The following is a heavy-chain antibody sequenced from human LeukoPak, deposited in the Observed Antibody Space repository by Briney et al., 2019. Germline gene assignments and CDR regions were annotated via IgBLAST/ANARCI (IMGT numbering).Heavy chain of an antibody. D-gene: IGHD1-7*01. Sequence: ASVKVSCKASGYTFTSYDINWARQATGQGLEWMGWMNPNSGNTGYAQKFQGRVTITRNTSISTAYMELSSLRSEDTAVYYCARAIINNWNYKVTPLGYWGQGTLVTVSS. J-gene: IGHJ4*02. CDR1: GYTFTSYD. CDR2: MNPNSGNT. CDR3: ARAIINNWNYKVTPLGY. V-gene: IGHV1-8*03.